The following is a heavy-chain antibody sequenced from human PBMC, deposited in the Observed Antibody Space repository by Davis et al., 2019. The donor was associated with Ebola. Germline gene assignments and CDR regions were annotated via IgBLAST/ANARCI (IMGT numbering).Heavy chain of an antibody. J-gene: IGHJ3*02. Sequence: GESLKISCAASEFSFSIYNMNWVRQAPGKGLEWVSSISPTSSYIYYADSVKGRFTISRDNARNSLYLQMNSLRAEDTAVYYCARDYRLGDAFDIWGQGTMVTVSS. V-gene: IGHV3-21*01. CDR2: ISPTSSYI. D-gene: IGHD3-9*01. CDR1: EFSFSIYN. CDR3: ARDYRLGDAFDI.